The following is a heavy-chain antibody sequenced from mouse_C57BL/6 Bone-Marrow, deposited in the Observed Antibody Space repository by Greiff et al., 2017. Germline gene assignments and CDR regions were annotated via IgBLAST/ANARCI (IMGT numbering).Heavy chain of an antibody. CDR1: GYTFTDYN. Sequence: EVQLQQSGPELVKPGASVKIPCKASGYTFTDYNMDWVKQSHGKSLEWIGDINPNTGGTIYNQKFKGKATLTVDKSSSSAYVELRSLTSEDTAVYYCARRGLYSRYAMDYWGQGTSVTGSS. J-gene: IGHJ4*01. CDR2: INPNTGGT. CDR3: ARRGLYSRYAMDY. V-gene: IGHV1-18*01. D-gene: IGHD3-3*01.